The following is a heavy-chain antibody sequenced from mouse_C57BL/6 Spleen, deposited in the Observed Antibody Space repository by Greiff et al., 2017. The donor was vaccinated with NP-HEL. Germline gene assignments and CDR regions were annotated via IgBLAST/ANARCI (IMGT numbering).Heavy chain of an antibody. J-gene: IGHJ2*01. Sequence: EVQLQESGPGLVKPSQSLSLTCSVTGYSITSGYYWNWIRQFPGNKLEWRGYISYDGSNNYNPSLKNRITITRDTSKNQFFLKLNSVTTEDTATYYCASLYYFDYWGQGTTLTVSS. CDR1: GYSITSGYY. V-gene: IGHV3-6*01. CDR3: ASLYYFDY. CDR2: ISYDGSN.